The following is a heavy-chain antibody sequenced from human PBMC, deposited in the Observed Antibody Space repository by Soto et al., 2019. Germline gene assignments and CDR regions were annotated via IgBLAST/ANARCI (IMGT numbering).Heavy chain of an antibody. D-gene: IGHD3-16*01. V-gene: IGHV4-39*01. CDR3: ARPRKGGLITSFFEY. J-gene: IGHJ4*02. CDR2: IYSSGSR. Sequence: QLQLRESGPGLVKPSETLSLTCTVSGDSLSSSRHYWGWIRQPPGKGLEWIGSIYSSGSRYYNPSLKSRVTISVDTSKNQLSLQVNSVTAADTAVYYCARPRKGGLITSFFEYWGQGSLVTVSS. CDR1: GDSLSSSRHY.